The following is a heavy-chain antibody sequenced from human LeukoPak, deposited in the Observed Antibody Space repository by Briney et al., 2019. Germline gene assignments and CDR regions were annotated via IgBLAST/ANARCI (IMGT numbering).Heavy chain of an antibody. V-gene: IGHV4-34*01. CDR2: INHSGST. Sequence: PSETLSLTCAVYGGSFSGYYWSWIRQPPGKGLEWTWEINHSGSTNYNPSLKSRVTISVDTSKNQFSLKLSSVTAADTAVYYCATERIQLWPRNYYYYGMDVWGQGTTVTVSS. CDR1: GGSFSGYY. D-gene: IGHD5-18*01. J-gene: IGHJ6*02. CDR3: ATERIQLWPRNYYYYGMDV.